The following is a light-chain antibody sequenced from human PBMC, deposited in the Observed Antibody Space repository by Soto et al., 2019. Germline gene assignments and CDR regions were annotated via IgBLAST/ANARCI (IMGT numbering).Light chain of an antibody. CDR1: QGIRND. J-gene: IGKJ4*01. CDR2: AAS. CDR3: LQDYNWDSLT. Sequence: AIQMTHSPSSLSASVGDRVTITCRASQGIRNDLGWYQQKPGKAPKLLIYAASSLQSGVPSRFSGSGSGTDFTLTISSLQPEDFATYYCLQDYNWDSLTFGGGTKVDIK. V-gene: IGKV1-6*01.